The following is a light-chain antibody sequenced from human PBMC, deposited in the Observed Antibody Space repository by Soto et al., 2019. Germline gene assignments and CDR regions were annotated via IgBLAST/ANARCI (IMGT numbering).Light chain of an antibody. CDR1: QSINNW. CDR2: KAS. J-gene: IGKJ5*01. CDR3: QQYSSYSPIT. V-gene: IGKV1-5*03. Sequence: DIQMTQSPATLSASVVDRLTITFLASQSINNWLAWYQKKPGRAPKLLIYKASVLETVAPSRFSGTGSGTEFTLTINGLQPDDFATYYCQQYSSYSPITFGQGTRLEIK.